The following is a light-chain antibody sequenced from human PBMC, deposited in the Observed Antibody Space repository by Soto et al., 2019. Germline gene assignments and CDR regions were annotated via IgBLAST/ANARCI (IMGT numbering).Light chain of an antibody. J-gene: IGLJ2*01. V-gene: IGLV3-21*02. Sequence: SYELTQPPSVSVAPGQTARITCGGNNSGSKSVHWYQQKPGQAPVLVVYDDRDRPSGIPERFSGSNSGKTATLTISRVEAGDEADYYCQVWDSSSDHVVFGGGTKVTVL. CDR2: DDR. CDR1: NSGSKS. CDR3: QVWDSSSDHVV.